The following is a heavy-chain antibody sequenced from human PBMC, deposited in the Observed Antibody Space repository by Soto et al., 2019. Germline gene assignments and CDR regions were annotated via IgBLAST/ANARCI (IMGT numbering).Heavy chain of an antibody. CDR1: GFTFSSYA. CDR3: ANGRRGPGVY. Sequence: QVQLVESGGGVVQPGRSLRLSCAASGFTFSSYAMHWVRQAPGKGLEWVAVISYDGSNKYYADSVKGRFTISRDNSKNTLYLQMNSLRAEDTAVYYCANGRRGPGVYWGQGTLVTVSS. D-gene: IGHD7-27*01. J-gene: IGHJ4*02. CDR2: ISYDGSNK. V-gene: IGHV3-30*04.